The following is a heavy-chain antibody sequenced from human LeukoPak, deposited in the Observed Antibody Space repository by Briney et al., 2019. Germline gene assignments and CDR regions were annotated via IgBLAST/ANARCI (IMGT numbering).Heavy chain of an antibody. Sequence: GGSLRLSCAASGFTFSSYSMNWVRQAPGKGLEWVSSISSSSSYIYYADSVKGRFTISRDNAKNSLYLQMNSLRAEDTAVYYCARRSTTVTTPFDYWGQGTLVTVSS. CDR3: ARRSTTVTTPFDY. V-gene: IGHV3-21*01. J-gene: IGHJ4*02. CDR1: GFTFSSYS. CDR2: ISSSSSYI. D-gene: IGHD4-17*01.